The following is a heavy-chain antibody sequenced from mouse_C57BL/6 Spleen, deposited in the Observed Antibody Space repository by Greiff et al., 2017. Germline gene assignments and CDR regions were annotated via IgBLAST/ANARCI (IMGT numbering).Heavy chain of an antibody. V-gene: IGHV1-55*01. D-gene: IGHD1-1*01. Sequence: QVQLQQPGAELVKPGASVKMSCKASGYTFTSYWITWVKQRPGQGLEWIGDIYPGSGSTNYNEKFKSKATLTVDTSSSTAYMQLSSLTSEDSAVYYCARRPITTVVATPFDYWGQGTTLTVSS. CDR3: ARRPITTVVATPFDY. CDR1: GYTFTSYW. CDR2: IYPGSGST. J-gene: IGHJ2*01.